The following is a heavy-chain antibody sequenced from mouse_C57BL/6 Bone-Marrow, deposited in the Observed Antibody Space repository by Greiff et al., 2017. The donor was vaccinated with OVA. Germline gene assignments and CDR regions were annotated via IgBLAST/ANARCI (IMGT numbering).Heavy chain of an antibody. CDR1: GFTFSSYA. V-gene: IGHV5-4*01. CDR3: AREGNYGSSWYFDV. J-gene: IGHJ1*03. D-gene: IGHD1-1*01. Sequence: EVMLVESGGGLVKPGGSLKLSCAASGFTFSSYAMSWVRQTPEKRLEWVATISDGGSYTYYPDNVKGRFTISRDNAKNNLYRQMSHLKSEDTAMYYCAREGNYGSSWYFDVWGTGTTVTVSS. CDR2: ISDGGSYT.